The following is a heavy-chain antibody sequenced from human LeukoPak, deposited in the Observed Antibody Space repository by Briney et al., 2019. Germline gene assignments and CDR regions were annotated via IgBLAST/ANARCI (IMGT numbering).Heavy chain of an antibody. Sequence: SETLSLTCTVSGGSISTYYWSWIRQPAGKGLEWIGRIYISGGTNYNSSLKSRVIISVDKSKSQFSLKLNSVTAADTAVYYCAREWVWGSGGKDYYYMDVWGKGTTVTVSS. V-gene: IGHV4-4*07. D-gene: IGHD2-15*01. CDR1: GGSISTYY. CDR2: IYISGGT. CDR3: AREWVWGSGGKDYYYMDV. J-gene: IGHJ6*03.